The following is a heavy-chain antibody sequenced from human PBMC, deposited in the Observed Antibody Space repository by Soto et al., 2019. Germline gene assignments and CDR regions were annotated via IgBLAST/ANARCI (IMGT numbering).Heavy chain of an antibody. CDR1: GYSFTSYW. CDR3: ARHVTVTSTGWYFDL. J-gene: IGHJ2*01. V-gene: IGHV5-51*01. D-gene: IGHD4-17*01. CDR2: IYPGDSDT. Sequence: PGESLKISCKGSGYSFTSYWIGWVRQMPGKGLEWMGIIYPGDSDTRYSPSFQGQVTISADKSISTAYLQWSSLKASDTAMYYCARHVTVTSTGWYFDLWGRGTLVTVSS.